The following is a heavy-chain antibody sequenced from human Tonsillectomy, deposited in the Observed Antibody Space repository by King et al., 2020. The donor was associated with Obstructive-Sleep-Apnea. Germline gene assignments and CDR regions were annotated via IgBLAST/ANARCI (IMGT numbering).Heavy chain of an antibody. J-gene: IGHJ3*02. CDR1: GFTFPDYT. D-gene: IGHD6-19*01. CDR3: TRDGSGWPRDAFVI. V-gene: IGHV3-49*03. CDR2: IRTKVYGGTE. Sequence: VQLVQSGGGLVQPGRSLRLSCTASGFTFPDYTLSWFRQAPGKGLEWVGFIRTKVYGGTEEYAASVKGRFTISRHDSKSIAYLQMNSLKTEDTALYYCTRDGSGWPRDAFVIWGQGTMVTVSS.